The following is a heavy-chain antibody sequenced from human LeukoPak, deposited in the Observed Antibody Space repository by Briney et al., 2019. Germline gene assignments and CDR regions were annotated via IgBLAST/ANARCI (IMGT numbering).Heavy chain of an antibody. Sequence: SVKVSCKASGGTFSSYAIIWVRQAPGQGLEWMGGIIPIFGTANYAQKFQGRVTITADKSTSTAYMELSSLRSEDTAVYYCARGFYYYGSGSYFDYWGQGTLVTVSS. CDR2: IIPIFGTA. CDR3: ARGFYYYGSGSYFDY. D-gene: IGHD3-10*01. V-gene: IGHV1-69*06. CDR1: GGTFSSYA. J-gene: IGHJ4*02.